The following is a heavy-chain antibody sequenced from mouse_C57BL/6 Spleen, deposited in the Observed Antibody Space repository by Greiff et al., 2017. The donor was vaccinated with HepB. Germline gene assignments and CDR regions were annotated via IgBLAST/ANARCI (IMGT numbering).Heavy chain of an antibody. J-gene: IGHJ1*03. D-gene: IGHD1-1*01. V-gene: IGHV5-16*01. CDR2: INYDGSST. CDR3: ARDGGYYGSSWYFDV. CDR1: GFTFSDYY. Sequence: EVKLMESEGGLVQPGSSMKLSCTASGFTFSDYYMAWVRQVPEKGLEWVANINYDGSSTYYLDSLKSRFIISRDNAKNILYLQMSSLKSEDTATYYWARDGGYYGSSWYFDVWGTGTTVTVSS.